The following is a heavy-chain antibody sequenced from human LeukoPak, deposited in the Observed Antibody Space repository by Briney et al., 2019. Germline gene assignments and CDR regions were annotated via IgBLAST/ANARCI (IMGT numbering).Heavy chain of an antibody. V-gene: IGHV4-59*01. CDR1: GVSISSYY. J-gene: IGHJ4*02. CDR3: ARDLSGVTGYTYGRGIDY. Sequence: SETLSLTCTVSGVSISSYYWSWIRQAPGKGLEWIGYIYYSGSTNYNPSLKSRVTISVDTSKNQFSLKLRSVTAADTAVYYCARDLSGVTGYTYGRGIDYWGQGTLVTVSS. CDR2: IYYSGST. D-gene: IGHD5-18*01.